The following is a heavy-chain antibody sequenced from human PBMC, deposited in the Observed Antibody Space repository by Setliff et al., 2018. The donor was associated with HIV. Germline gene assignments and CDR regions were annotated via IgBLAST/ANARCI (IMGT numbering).Heavy chain of an antibody. D-gene: IGHD6-13*01. Sequence: GASVKVSCKASGYTFSTYSITWVRQAPGQGLEWMGWVSAYNGHTDFAQKFQGRITLTTDTSSNTAYMELRSLRSDDTAIYYCARDLFRWAAAGPNYFDSWGQGPRSPSPQ. V-gene: IGHV1-18*01. J-gene: IGHJ4*02. CDR2: VSAYNGHT. CDR1: GYTFSTYS. CDR3: ARDLFRWAAAGPNYFDS.